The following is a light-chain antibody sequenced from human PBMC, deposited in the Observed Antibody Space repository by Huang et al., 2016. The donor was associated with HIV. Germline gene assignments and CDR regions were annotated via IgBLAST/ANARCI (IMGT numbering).Light chain of an antibody. CDR1: QAISRY. V-gene: IGKV1-9*01. Sequence: IQLTQSPSSLSASVGDRVTITCRASQAISRYLACYQQRPGKAPNLLIYAASTLQSGVPSRFSGSGSGTDFTLTISSLQPEDFATYYCQHLNSYPPYTFGQGTKVDLK. CDR3: QHLNSYPPYT. CDR2: AAS. J-gene: IGKJ2*01.